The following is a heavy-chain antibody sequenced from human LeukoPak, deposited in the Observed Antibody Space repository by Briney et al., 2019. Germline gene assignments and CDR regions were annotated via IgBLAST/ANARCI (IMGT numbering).Heavy chain of an antibody. CDR2: ISYDGSNK. J-gene: IGHJ4*02. Sequence: GGSLRLSCAASGFTFSSYGMHWVRQAPGKGLGGVAVISYDGSNKYYADSVKGRFTISRDNSKNTLYLQMNSLRAEDTAVYYCAKDRYYGSGSYLFDYWGQGTLVTVSS. CDR1: GFTFSSYG. D-gene: IGHD3-10*01. V-gene: IGHV3-30*18. CDR3: AKDRYYGSGSYLFDY.